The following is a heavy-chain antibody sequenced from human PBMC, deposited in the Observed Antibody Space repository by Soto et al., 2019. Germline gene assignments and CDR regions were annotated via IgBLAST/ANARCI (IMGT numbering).Heavy chain of an antibody. Sequence: GGSLRLSCAASGFTFSSYWMSWVRQAPGKGLEWVANIKQDGSEKYYVDSVKGRFTISRDNAKNSLYLQMNSLRAEDTAVYYCARDGPIAARPSGWFDPWGQGTLVTVSS. CDR2: IKQDGSEK. V-gene: IGHV3-7*01. J-gene: IGHJ5*02. D-gene: IGHD6-6*01. CDR1: GFTFSSYW. CDR3: ARDGPIAARPSGWFDP.